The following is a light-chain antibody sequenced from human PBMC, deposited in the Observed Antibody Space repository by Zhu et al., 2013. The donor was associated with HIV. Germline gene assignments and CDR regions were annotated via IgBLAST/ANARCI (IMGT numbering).Light chain of an antibody. J-gene: IGKJ4*01. V-gene: IGKV3-20*01. CDR3: QQYDSSPLT. CDR2: DAS. Sequence: EIVLTQSPGTLSLSPGERATLSCRASQSVANSLAWYQQKPGQAPRLVIYDASRRATGIPDRFSGSGSGTDFTLTITRLEPEDFAVYYCQQYDSSPLTFGGGTKVEI. CDR1: QSVANS.